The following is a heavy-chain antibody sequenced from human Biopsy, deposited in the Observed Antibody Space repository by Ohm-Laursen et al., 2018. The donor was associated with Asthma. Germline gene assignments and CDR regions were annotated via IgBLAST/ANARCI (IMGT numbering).Heavy chain of an antibody. J-gene: IGHJ4*02. CDR2: ISGDAQRT. CDR3: ARGDSSNWSHYYFDY. V-gene: IGHV3-23*01. Sequence: GSLRLSCAASGFTFSRYAMSWVRQAPGKGLEWVSGISGDAQRTYYEDSVKGRFTISRDNSKNTIYLQLNSLRAEDTAVYYCARGDSSNWSHYYFDYWGQGTLVTVSS. D-gene: IGHD3-22*01. CDR1: GFTFSRYA.